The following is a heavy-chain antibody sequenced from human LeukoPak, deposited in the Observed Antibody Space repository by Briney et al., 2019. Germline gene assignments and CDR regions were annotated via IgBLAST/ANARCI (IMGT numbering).Heavy chain of an antibody. CDR2: ISPSVGTV. CDR3: AKDILAAGLFFDY. J-gene: IGHJ4*02. Sequence: PGRSLRLSCAASGFTFSDYYMGWIRQAPGKGLEWVSYISPSVGTVYYADSVKGRFTISRDNAKNSLYLQMNGLRAEDTALYFCAKDILAAGLFFDYWGQGTLVTVSS. D-gene: IGHD6-13*01. CDR1: GFTFSDYY. V-gene: IGHV3-11*01.